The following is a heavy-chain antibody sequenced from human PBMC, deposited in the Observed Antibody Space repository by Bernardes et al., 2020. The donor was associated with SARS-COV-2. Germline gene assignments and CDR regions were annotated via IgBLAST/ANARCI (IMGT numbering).Heavy chain of an antibody. V-gene: IGHV1-24*01. J-gene: IGHJ5*02. CDR1: GYTLTELS. Sequence: ASVKVSCKVSGYTLTELSMHWVRQAPGKGLEWMGGFDPEDVETIYAQKFQGRVTMTEDTSTDTAYMELSSLRSEDTAVYYCATGPALVPAAREAWFDPWGQGTMDTVTS. CDR3: ATGPALVPAAREAWFDP. D-gene: IGHD2-2*01. CDR2: FDPEDVET.